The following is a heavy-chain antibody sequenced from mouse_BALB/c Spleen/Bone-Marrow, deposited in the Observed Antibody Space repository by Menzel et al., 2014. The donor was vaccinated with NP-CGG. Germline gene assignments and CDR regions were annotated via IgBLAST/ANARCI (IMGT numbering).Heavy chain of an antibody. CDR2: IDPPDSYT. J-gene: IGHJ1*01. Sequence: VQLQQPGAELVKPGASVKLSCKASGYTFTSYWMHWVKQRPGQGLEWIGEIDPPDSYTNYNQKFKGKATLTVDKSSSTAYMQLSGLTSEASAFYSGQRGGNGYGVYWYFEVGGAGPA. D-gene: IGHD2-2*01. CDR3: QRGGNGYGVYWYFEV. V-gene: IGHV1-69*02. CDR1: GYTFTSYW.